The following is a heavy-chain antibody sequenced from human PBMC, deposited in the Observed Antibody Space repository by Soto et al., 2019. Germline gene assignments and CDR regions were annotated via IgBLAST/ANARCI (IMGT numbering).Heavy chain of an antibody. Sequence: KPSETLSLTCAVYGGSFSGYYWSWIRQPPGKGLEWIGEINRSGSTNYNPSLKSRVTISVDTSKNQFSLKLSSVTAADTAVYYCARSKVRGVMGLGYYYYYGMDVWGQGTTVTVSS. J-gene: IGHJ6*02. CDR1: GGSFSGYY. V-gene: IGHV4-34*01. CDR2: INRSGST. CDR3: ARSKVRGVMGLGYYYYYGMDV. D-gene: IGHD3-10*01.